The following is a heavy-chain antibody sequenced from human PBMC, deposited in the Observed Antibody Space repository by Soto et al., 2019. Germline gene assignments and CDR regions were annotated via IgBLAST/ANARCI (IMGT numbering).Heavy chain of an antibody. V-gene: IGHV4-31*03. Sequence: SETLSLTCTVSGGSISSGGYYWSWIRQHPGKGLEWIGYIYYSGSTYYNPSLKSRVTISVDTSKNQFSLKLSSVTAADTAVYYCAGGRKYYYDSSGYQTPDAFDIWGQGTMVTVSS. CDR2: IYYSGST. CDR3: AGGRKYYYDSSGYQTPDAFDI. J-gene: IGHJ3*02. CDR1: GGSISSGGYY. D-gene: IGHD3-22*01.